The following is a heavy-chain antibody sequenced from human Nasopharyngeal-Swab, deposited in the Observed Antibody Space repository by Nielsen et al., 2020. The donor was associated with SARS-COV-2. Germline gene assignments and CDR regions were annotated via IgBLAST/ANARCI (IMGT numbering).Heavy chain of an antibody. Sequence: GESLKISCAASGFTFSSYSMNWVRQAPGKGLEWVSYISSSTINYADSVKGRFTISRDNAKNSLYLQMISLRDEDTAVYYCARQRGYSGYDVFDYWGQGTLVTVSS. J-gene: IGHJ4*02. CDR3: ARQRGYSGYDVFDY. CDR1: GFTFSSYS. V-gene: IGHV3-48*02. CDR2: ISSSTI. D-gene: IGHD5-12*01.